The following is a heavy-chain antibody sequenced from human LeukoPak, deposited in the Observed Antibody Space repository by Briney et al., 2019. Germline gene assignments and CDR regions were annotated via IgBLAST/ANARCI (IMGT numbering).Heavy chain of an antibody. CDR3: ARVRSITIFGVVIIPHPYYMDV. CDR1: GGSFSGYY. Sequence: PSETLSLTCAVYGGSFSGYYWSWIRQPPGKGLEWIGEINHSGSTNYNPSLKSRVTISVDTSKNQFSLKLSSVTAADTAVYYCARVRSITIFGVVIIPHPYYMDVWGKGTTVTVSS. D-gene: IGHD3-3*01. V-gene: IGHV4-34*01. J-gene: IGHJ6*03. CDR2: INHSGST.